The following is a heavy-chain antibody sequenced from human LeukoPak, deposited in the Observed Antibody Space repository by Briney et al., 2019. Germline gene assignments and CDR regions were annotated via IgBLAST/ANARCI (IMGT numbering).Heavy chain of an antibody. D-gene: IGHD3-22*01. CDR1: GFTFDDYV. Sequence: GGSLRISCAASGFTFDDYVMHWVRQAPGKGLEWVSSISWNSGSIGYADSVKGRFTISRDNAKNSLYLQMNSLRAEDTALYYCAKANDYYDSSGSYRVPFDYWGQGTLVTVSS. V-gene: IGHV3-9*01. J-gene: IGHJ4*02. CDR3: AKANDYYDSSGSYRVPFDY. CDR2: ISWNSGSI.